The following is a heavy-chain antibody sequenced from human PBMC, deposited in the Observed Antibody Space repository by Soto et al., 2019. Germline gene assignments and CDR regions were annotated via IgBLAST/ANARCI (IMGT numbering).Heavy chain of an antibody. CDR1: GGSLSRYY. V-gene: IGHV4-59*01. CDR2: IYYRGNT. J-gene: IGHJ4*02. CDR3: ARVHSSRGHEFFFDH. Sequence: LSLTCTVSGGSLSRYYWSWVRQPPGKTLEWIGYIYYRGNTHYNPSLKSRVTISVDTSKNQFSLKLSSVTSADTALYYCARVHSSRGHEFFFDHWGQGTLVTVSS.